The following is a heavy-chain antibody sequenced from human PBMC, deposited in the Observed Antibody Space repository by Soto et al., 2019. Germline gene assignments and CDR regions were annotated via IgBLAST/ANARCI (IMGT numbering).Heavy chain of an antibody. D-gene: IGHD1-1*01. J-gene: IGHJ4*02. V-gene: IGHV3-72*01. Sequence: EVQLVESGGGLVQPGGSLRLSCAVSGFTFSDHYMDWVRQAPGKGLAWVGRSRNKANSYTTEYAASVNGRFTISRDDSENSLYLQMDSRQIEDTAVYFCIRPMTGTTWGFDYWGQGTLVTVSS. CDR2: SRNKANSYTT. CDR3: IRPMTGTTWGFDY. CDR1: GFTFSDHY.